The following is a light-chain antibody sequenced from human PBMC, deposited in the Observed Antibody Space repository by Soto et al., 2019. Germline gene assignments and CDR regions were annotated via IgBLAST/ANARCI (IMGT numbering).Light chain of an antibody. J-gene: IGLJ2*01. Sequence: QSVLTQPPSVSAAPGQKVTISCSGSSSNIGNNFVSWYQQLPGTAPKLLIYDTIKRPSGIPDRFSGSKSDTSATLGITGLQTGDEADYYCGTWDSSLSTVVFGGGTKLTVL. CDR2: DTI. CDR1: SSNIGNNF. V-gene: IGLV1-51*01. CDR3: GTWDSSLSTVV.